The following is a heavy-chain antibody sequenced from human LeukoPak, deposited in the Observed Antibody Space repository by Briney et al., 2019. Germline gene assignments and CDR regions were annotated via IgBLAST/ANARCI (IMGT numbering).Heavy chain of an antibody. V-gene: IGHV1-18*01. CDR2: ISAYNGNT. Sequence: ASVKVSCKASGYTYTSYGISWVRQAPGQGLEWMGWISAYNGNTNYAQKLQGRVIMTTDTSTSTAYMELRSLRSDDTAVYYCARVSGTYYDFWSGYYMRGYFDYWGQGTLVTVSS. CDR3: ARVSGTYYDFWSGYYMRGYFDY. D-gene: IGHD3-3*01. J-gene: IGHJ4*02. CDR1: GYTYTSYG.